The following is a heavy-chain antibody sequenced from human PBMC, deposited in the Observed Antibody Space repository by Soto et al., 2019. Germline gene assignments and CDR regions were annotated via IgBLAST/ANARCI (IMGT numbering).Heavy chain of an antibody. J-gene: IGHJ4*02. Sequence: EVQLVESGGGLVQPGGSLRLSCAASGFTFSTSGMNWVRQAPGKGLEWVSYISSSSSTTYDADSVKGRFTISRDNAKNSLYLQMNALIAEDTAVYYCARDSGREWLILDYWGQGTLVTVSS. CDR1: GFTFSTSG. D-gene: IGHD3-3*01. V-gene: IGHV3-48*01. CDR3: ARDSGREWLILDY. CDR2: ISSSSSTT.